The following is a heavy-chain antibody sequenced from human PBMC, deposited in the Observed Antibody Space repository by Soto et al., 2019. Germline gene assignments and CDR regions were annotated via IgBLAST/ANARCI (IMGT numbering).Heavy chain of an antibody. J-gene: IGHJ4*02. CDR1: GGSINSGGYC. V-gene: IGHV4-31*03. CDR3: SRGILV. D-gene: IGHD5-18*01. Sequence: QVQLQESGPGLVKPSQTLSLTCTVSGGSINSGGYCWSWIRQHPGKGLDWIGCISYGGSTSYDPSLKSRVTISVDTSKNQFSLKLTSVTAADTAVYYCSRGILVWGQGALITVSS. CDR2: ISYGGST.